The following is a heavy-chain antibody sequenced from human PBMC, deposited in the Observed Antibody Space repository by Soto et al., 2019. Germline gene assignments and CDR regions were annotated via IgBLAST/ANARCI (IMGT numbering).Heavy chain of an antibody. J-gene: IGHJ6*02. D-gene: IGHD1-26*01. CDR2: ISPDNGNT. V-gene: IGHV1-18*01. CDR1: GYRFISYG. Sequence: QVQLVQSGSAVKKPGASVKVSCKASGYRFISYGLSWVRQAPGQGLEWMGWISPDNGNTNYAQKLQGRVTMTTETSTSTAYMELRSLRSDDTAIYWCAREGSGGGGMDVWGQGTTVTVSS. CDR3: AREGSGGGGMDV.